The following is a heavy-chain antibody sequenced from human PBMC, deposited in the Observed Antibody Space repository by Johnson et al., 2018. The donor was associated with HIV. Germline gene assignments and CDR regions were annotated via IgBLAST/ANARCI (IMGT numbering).Heavy chain of an antibody. V-gene: IGHV3-33*01. J-gene: IGHJ3*02. Sequence: QVQLVESGGGVVQPGRSLRLSCAASGFTFSSYGMHWVRQAPGKGLEWVAVIWYDGSNKNYADSVKGRFTISRDNSKNTLYLQMNSLRAEDTAVYYCARELGYSSSNNAFDIWGQGTMVTVSS. CDR3: ARELGYSSSNNAFDI. D-gene: IGHD6-13*01. CDR1: GFTFSSYG. CDR2: IWYDGSNK.